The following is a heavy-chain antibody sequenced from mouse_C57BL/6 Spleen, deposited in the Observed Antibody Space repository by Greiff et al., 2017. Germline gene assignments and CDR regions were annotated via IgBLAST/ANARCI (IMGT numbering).Heavy chain of an antibody. D-gene: IGHD2-14*01. V-gene: IGHV5-17*01. CDR2: ISSGSSTI. CDR3: AREGVPSYYFDY. CDR1: GFTFSDYG. J-gene: IGHJ2*01. Sequence: EVMLVESGGGLVKPGGSLKLSCAASGFTFSDYGMHWVLQAPEKGLEWVAYISSGSSTIYYADTVKGRFTISRDNAKNTLFLQMTSLRSEDTAMYYCAREGVPSYYFDYWGQGTTLTVSS.